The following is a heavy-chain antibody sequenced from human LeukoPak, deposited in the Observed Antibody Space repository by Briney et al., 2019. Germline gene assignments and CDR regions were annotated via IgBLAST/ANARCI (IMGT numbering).Heavy chain of an antibody. V-gene: IGHV1-46*01. J-gene: IGHJ4*02. CDR3: ARDLGHFDWLPQAWY. CDR1: GYTFTSYY. Sequence: AASVKVSCKASGYTFTSYYMHWVRQAPGQGLEWMGLINPSGGSTSYAQKFQGRVTMTRDTPTSTVYMELSSLRSEDTAVYYCARDLGHFDWLPQAWYWGQGTLVTVSS. CDR2: INPSGGST. D-gene: IGHD3-9*01.